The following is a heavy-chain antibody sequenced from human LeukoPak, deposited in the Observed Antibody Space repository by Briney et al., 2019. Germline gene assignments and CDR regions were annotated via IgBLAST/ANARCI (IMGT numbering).Heavy chain of an antibody. Sequence: PSETLSLTCAVYGESFSGYYWSWIRQPPGKGLEWIGEINPSGSTNYNPSLKSRVTISVDTSKNQFSLNLSSVTAADTAVYYCARVGDKGSYWYFDLWGRGTLVTVSS. D-gene: IGHD3-16*01. V-gene: IGHV4-34*01. CDR1: GESFSGYY. CDR3: ARVGDKGSYWYFDL. CDR2: INPSGST. J-gene: IGHJ2*01.